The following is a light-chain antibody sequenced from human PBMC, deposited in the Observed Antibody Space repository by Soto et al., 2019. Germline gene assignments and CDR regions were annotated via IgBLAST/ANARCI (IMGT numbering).Light chain of an antibody. CDR2: DAS. CDR3: QQRSNWLS. Sequence: DIVLTQSPATLSVSPGERATLSCRASQSVSNYLAWYQQKPGKAPKLLIYDASNRAPGIPARFSGSGSGTDFTLTISSLEPDDFAGYYCQQRSNWLSFGGGTKVEIK. J-gene: IGKJ4*01. CDR1: QSVSNY. V-gene: IGKV3-11*01.